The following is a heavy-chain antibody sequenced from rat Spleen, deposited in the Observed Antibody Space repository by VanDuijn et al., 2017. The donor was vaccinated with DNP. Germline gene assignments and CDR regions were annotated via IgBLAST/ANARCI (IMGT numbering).Heavy chain of an antibody. CDR2: LSTGGDKS. D-gene: IGHD1-6*01. CDR1: GFTFSNYG. J-gene: IGHJ3*01. Sequence: EVQLVESGGGLVQPGRSLKLSCAASGFTFSNYGMAWVRQAPTKGLEWVASLSTGGDKSDYRDSVKGRFTISRDDAKNTQYLQMDSLRSEDTATYYCARWGVNYGSNWFAYWGQGTLVTVSS. CDR3: ARWGVNYGSNWFAY. V-gene: IGHV5S13*01.